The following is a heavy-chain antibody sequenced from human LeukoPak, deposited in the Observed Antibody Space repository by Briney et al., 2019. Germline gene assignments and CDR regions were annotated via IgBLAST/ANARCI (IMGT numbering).Heavy chain of an antibody. D-gene: IGHD1-26*01. CDR1: GFTFSAYT. Sequence: GGSLRLSCAASGFTFSAYTIHWVRQAPGKGLEWVALITFDGGNTYYADSVRGRFTISRDNSKNTLFLQMNSLRPDDTAVYYCARERGRGRDSPWFDYWGQGTLVTVSS. J-gene: IGHJ4*02. CDR2: ITFDGGNT. V-gene: IGHV3-30-3*01. CDR3: ARERGRGRDSPWFDY.